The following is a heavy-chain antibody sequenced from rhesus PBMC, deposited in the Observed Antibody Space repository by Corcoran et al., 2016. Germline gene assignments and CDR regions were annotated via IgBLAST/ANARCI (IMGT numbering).Heavy chain of an antibody. D-gene: IGHD1-1*01. CDR1: GGSISSNY. Sequence: QLQLQESGPGLVKHSETLSVTCAVSGGSISSNYWSWIRHPPGKGLEWIGRLRSGGSTNYNPSLKRRVTISIDTSKNQFSLKLSSVTAADTAVYYCARGLEPSWGYWYFELWGPGTPITISS. V-gene: IGHV4-160*01. CDR2: LRSGGST. CDR3: ARGLEPSWGYWYFEL. J-gene: IGHJ2*01.